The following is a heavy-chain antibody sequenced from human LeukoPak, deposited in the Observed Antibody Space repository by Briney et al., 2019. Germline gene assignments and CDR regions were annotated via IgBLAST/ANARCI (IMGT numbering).Heavy chain of an antibody. D-gene: IGHD3-22*01. CDR2: IYSGGTT. Sequence: GGSLRLSCAASGFTVSSNYMSWVRQAPGKGLEWVSLIYSGGTTYYADSVKGRFTISRDSSKNTLYLQMNSLRAEDTAVYYCARRAGDYSHPYDYWGQGILVTVSS. V-gene: IGHV3-53*01. CDR3: ARRAGDYSHPYDY. J-gene: IGHJ4*02. CDR1: GFTVSSNY.